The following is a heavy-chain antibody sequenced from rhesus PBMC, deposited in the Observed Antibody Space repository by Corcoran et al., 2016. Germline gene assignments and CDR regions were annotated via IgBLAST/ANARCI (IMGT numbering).Heavy chain of an antibody. J-gene: IGHJ4*01. V-gene: IGHV4-65*01. CDR3: ARGSTVDY. CDR1: GGSVSSGHW. CDR2: ISGSSAAT. Sequence: QVQLPESGPGLVKPSETLSLTCAVSGGSVSSGHWWNWIRQPPGQGLEWIGYISGSSAATYYNPSLKRRVTFSRDTSKKHFSLRLNSVTAADTAVYYCARGSTVDYWGPGVLVTVSS.